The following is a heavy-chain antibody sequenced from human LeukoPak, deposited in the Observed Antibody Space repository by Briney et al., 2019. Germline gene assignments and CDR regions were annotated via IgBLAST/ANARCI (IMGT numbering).Heavy chain of an antibody. Sequence: SETLSLTCTVSGGSISSYYWSWIRQPPGKGLEWIGYIYYSGSTNYNPSLKSRVTISVDTSKNQFSLKLSSVTAAATAVYYCARPNSSSGYYFDYWGQGTLVTVSS. CDR2: IYYSGST. J-gene: IGHJ4*02. CDR1: GGSISSYY. D-gene: IGHD6-13*01. CDR3: ARPNSSSGYYFDY. V-gene: IGHV4-59*08.